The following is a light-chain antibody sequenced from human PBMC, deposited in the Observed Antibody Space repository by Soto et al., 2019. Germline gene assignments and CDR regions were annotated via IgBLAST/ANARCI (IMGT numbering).Light chain of an antibody. CDR1: QSINNW. J-gene: IGKJ4*01. Sequence: DIQMTQSPSTLSASVGDRVTITCRASQSINNWLAWYQQKPGKAPKFLIYDASNFESGVPSRFSGSASGTEFTLTISSLQPDDFATYYCQQYDNCPLTFGGGTKVDI. CDR2: DAS. CDR3: QQYDNCPLT. V-gene: IGKV1-5*01.